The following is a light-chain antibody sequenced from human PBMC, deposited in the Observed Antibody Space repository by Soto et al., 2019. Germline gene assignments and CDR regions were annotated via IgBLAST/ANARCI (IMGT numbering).Light chain of an antibody. V-gene: IGLV2-14*03. J-gene: IGLJ3*02. Sequence: QSALTQPASVSGSPGQSITISCTGTSRDVGAYDYVSWYLQYPDKAPQLLIYYVDHRPSGVSSRFSGSKSGNTASLTISGLQAEDEADYYCSSYTTSATLVFGGGTKLTVL. CDR2: YVD. CDR3: SSYTTSATLV. CDR1: SRDVGAYDY.